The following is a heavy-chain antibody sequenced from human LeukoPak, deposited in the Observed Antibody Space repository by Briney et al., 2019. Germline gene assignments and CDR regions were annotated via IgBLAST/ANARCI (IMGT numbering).Heavy chain of an antibody. Sequence: GGTLRLSCAASGFTFSSYYMSWVRQDPGKGLEWLANIKQDGSETYYVDSVKGRFTISRDNAKNSLYLQMNSLSAADTAVYYCANLPAAIPFDYWGQGTMVTVSS. J-gene: IGHJ4*02. D-gene: IGHD2-2*02. CDR2: IKQDGSET. CDR1: GFTFSSYY. CDR3: ANLPAAIPFDY. V-gene: IGHV3-7*01.